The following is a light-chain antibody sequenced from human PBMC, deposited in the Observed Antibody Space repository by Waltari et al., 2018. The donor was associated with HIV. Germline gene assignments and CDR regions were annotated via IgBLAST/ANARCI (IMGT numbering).Light chain of an antibody. J-gene: IGLJ2*01. CDR1: SGDIGSYNF. V-gene: IGLV2-14*01. Sequence: QSVLTQPASVSGFAGQSITIPCGGSSGDIGSYNFVSWYYSRPYEAPRLILSDVRSGPSWVSTRFSGSKSGNTASLTVSGLQAEDDGHYYCTSYVDSNGVFFGGGTKLTVL. CDR3: TSYVDSNGVF. CDR2: DVR.